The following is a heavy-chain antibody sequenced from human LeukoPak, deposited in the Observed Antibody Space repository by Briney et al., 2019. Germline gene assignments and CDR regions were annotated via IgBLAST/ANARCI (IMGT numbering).Heavy chain of an antibody. CDR2: FDPEDGET. V-gene: IGHV1-24*01. Sequence: ASVKVSCKVSGYTLTELPMHWVRQAPGKGLEWMGGFDPEDGETIYAQKFQGRVTMTEDTSTDTAYMELSSLRSEDTAVYYCATGDTAMEPFDYWAREPWSPSPQ. CDR3: ATGDTAMEPFDY. D-gene: IGHD5-18*01. CDR1: GYTLTELP. J-gene: IGHJ4*02.